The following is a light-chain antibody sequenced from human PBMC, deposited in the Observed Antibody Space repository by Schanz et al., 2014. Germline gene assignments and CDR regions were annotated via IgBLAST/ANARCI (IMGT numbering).Light chain of an antibody. J-gene: IGLJ2*01. V-gene: IGLV2-8*01. CDR1: SSDVGGYNY. Sequence: QSALTQPPSASGSPGQSVTISCTGTSSDVGGYNYVSWYQQYPGKAPKLMIYEVSNRPSGVPDRFSGSKSGNTASLTVSGLQAEDEADYYCSSFTSSSTVVFGGGTKLTVL. CDR2: EVS. CDR3: SSFTSSSTVV.